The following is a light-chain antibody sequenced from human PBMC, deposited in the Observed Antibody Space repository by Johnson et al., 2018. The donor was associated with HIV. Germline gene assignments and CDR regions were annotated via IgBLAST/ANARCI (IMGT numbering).Light chain of an antibody. CDR2: ENN. J-gene: IGLJ1*01. Sequence: QSVLTQPPSVSAAPGQKVIISCSGSSSNIGNNYVSWYQQLPGTAPKLLIYENNKRPSGIPDRFSGSKSGTSATLGITGLQTGDEADYSCGTWESRGDVFGTGTKVTVL. CDR1: SSNIGNNY. V-gene: IGLV1-51*02. CDR3: GTWESRGDV.